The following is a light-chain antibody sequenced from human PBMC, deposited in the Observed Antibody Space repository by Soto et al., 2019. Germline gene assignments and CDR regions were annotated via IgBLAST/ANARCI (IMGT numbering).Light chain of an antibody. J-gene: IGLJ1*01. Sequence: QSVLTQPASVSGSPGQSITISCSGTRSDIGSYNYVAWYQQFPGKTPKILIYGVSNRPSGVSSRFSGSKSGNTASLTISGLQAEDEADYYCSSFAGTNSFVFGTGTKVTVL. CDR1: RSDIGSYNY. V-gene: IGLV2-14*01. CDR2: GVS. CDR3: SSFAGTNSFV.